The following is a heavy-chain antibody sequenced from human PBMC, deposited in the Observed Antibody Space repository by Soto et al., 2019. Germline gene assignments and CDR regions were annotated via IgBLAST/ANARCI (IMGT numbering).Heavy chain of an antibody. Sequence: SETLSLTCAVYGGSFSGYYWSWIRQPPGKGLEWIGEINHSGSTNYNPSLKSRVTISVDTSKNQFSLKLSDVTAADTAVYYCARGGDIVVVVAARYNWFYPWGQGTMVTGSS. D-gene: IGHD2-15*01. CDR1: GGSFSGYY. CDR2: INHSGST. CDR3: ARGGDIVVVVAARYNWFYP. V-gene: IGHV4-34*01. J-gene: IGHJ5*02.